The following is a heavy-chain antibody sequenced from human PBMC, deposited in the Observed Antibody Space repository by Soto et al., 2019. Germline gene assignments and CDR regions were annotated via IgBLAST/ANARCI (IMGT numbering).Heavy chain of an antibody. Sequence: QVQLVQSGPEVRKPGASVKVSCKASGYIFSRYGIRWVRQAPGQGLEWMAWISGYNGNTKFGERVKGRVNVTTDTSTGTAYMELRSLTSDDTAVYYCAREAAAERNYYGLDVWGQGTTVIVSS. CDR2: ISGYNGNT. CDR1: GYIFSRYG. CDR3: AREAAAERNYYGLDV. D-gene: IGHD6-13*01. V-gene: IGHV1-18*04. J-gene: IGHJ6*02.